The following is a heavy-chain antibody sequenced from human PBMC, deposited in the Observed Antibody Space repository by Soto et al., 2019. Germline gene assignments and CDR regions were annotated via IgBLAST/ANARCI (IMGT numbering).Heavy chain of an antibody. CDR3: ARDHDSSGYYYPPIYGMDV. J-gene: IGHJ6*02. CDR1: GYTFTSYD. CDR2: MNPNSGNT. D-gene: IGHD3-22*01. V-gene: IGHV1-8*01. Sequence: ASVKVSCKASGYTFTSYDINWVRQATGQGLEWMGWMNPNSGNTGYAQKFQGRVTITADESTSTAYMELSSLRSEDTAVYYCARDHDSSGYYYPPIYGMDVWGQGTTVTVSS.